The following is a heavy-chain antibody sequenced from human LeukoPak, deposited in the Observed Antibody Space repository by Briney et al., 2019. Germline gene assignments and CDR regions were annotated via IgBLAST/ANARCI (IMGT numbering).Heavy chain of an antibody. J-gene: IGHJ4*02. V-gene: IGHV3-11*04. D-gene: IGHD3-22*01. CDR1: GFTFSDYY. CDR2: ISSSGSTI. Sequence: GGSLRLSCAASGFTFSDYYMSWIRQAPGKGLEWVSYISSSGSTIYYVDSVKGRFTISRDNAKNSLYLQMNSLRAEDTAVYYCARSHYDSSGYLFDYWGQGTLVTVSS. CDR3: ARSHYDSSGYLFDY.